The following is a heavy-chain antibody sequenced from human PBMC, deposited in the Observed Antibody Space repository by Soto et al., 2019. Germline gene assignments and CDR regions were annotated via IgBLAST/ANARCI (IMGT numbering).Heavy chain of an antibody. V-gene: IGHV3-33*01. Sequence: QVQLVESGGGVVQPGRSLRLSCAASGFTFSSYGMHWVRQAPGKGLEWVAVIWYDGSNKYYADSVKGRFTISRDNSKNTLYLQMNSLRAEDTAGYYCARDRVFGSSWYYVRAGPLAYGGQGTLVTVSS. D-gene: IGHD6-13*01. CDR3: ARDRVFGSSWYYVRAGPLAY. CDR2: IWYDGSNK. CDR1: GFTFSSYG. J-gene: IGHJ4*02.